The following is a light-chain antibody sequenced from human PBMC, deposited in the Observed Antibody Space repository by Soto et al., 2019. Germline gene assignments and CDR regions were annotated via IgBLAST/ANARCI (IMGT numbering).Light chain of an antibody. V-gene: IGLV2-23*01. CDR2: EGN. J-gene: IGLJ1*01. Sequence: QSVLTQPASVSGSPGQSITISCTGTSSVIGGYYLVSWYQQRPGKAPNLIIYEGNKRPSGVSNRFSASKSGNTASPTISGLRAEDEADYYCCSFAGSSTYVFGPGTKVTVL. CDR1: SSVIGGYYL. CDR3: CSFAGSSTYV.